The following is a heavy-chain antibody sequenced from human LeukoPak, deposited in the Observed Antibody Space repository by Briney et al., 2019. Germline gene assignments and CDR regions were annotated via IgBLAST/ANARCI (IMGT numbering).Heavy chain of an antibody. V-gene: IGHV1-69*04. CDR2: IIPILGIA. CDR3: ARASGLYYYDSSGYPAFDP. D-gene: IGHD3-22*01. CDR1: GGTFSSYA. Sequence: ASVKVSCKASGGTFSSYAISWVRQAPGQGLEWMGRIIPILGIANYAQKFQGRVTITADKSTSTAYMELSSLRSEDTAVYYCARASGLYYYDSSGYPAFDPWGQGTLVTVSS. J-gene: IGHJ5*02.